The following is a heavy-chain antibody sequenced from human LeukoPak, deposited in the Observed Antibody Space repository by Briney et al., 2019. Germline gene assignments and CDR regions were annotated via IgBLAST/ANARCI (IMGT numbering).Heavy chain of an antibody. CDR1: GFTFSKYD. V-gene: IGHV3-21*01. J-gene: IGHJ4*02. D-gene: IGHD6-13*01. Sequence: GGSLRLPCATSGFTFSKYDMTWVRQAPGKGLEWVSSISGSGTYIYYADSVRGRFAISRDNAESSLYLQLNSLRPEDTAVYFCARDPTDSSSWPYFDYWGQGTLVTVSS. CDR3: ARDPTDSSSWPYFDY. CDR2: ISGSGTYI.